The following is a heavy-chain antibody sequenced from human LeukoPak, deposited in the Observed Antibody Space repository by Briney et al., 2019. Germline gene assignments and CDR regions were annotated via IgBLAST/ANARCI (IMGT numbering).Heavy chain of an antibody. Sequence: SETLSLTCTVSGGSISSGGYSWSWIRQPPGKGLEWIGYIYHSGSTYYNPSLKSRVTISVDRSKNQFSLKLSSVTAADTAVYYCARGSLFYDSSGYYGNAFDIWGKGKMVTVSS. D-gene: IGHD3-22*01. J-gene: IGHJ3*02. V-gene: IGHV4-30-2*01. CDR2: IYHSGST. CDR3: ARGSLFYDSSGYYGNAFDI. CDR1: GGSISSGGYS.